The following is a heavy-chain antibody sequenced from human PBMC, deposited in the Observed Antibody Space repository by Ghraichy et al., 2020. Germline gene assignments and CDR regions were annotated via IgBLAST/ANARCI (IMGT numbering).Heavy chain of an antibody. V-gene: IGHV4-59*01. CDR3: ARRGRVLSYFAMDV. CDR2: IYYSGST. Sequence: SQTLSITCTISGGSNSTYYWSWNRQPPGKGLEWIENIYYSGSTNYSPSLKSRVTISVDTSKNQFSLKLSSVTAADTAVYYCARRGRVLSYFAMDVWGQGTTVTVSS. D-gene: IGHD3-10*01. J-gene: IGHJ6*02. CDR1: GGSNSTYY.